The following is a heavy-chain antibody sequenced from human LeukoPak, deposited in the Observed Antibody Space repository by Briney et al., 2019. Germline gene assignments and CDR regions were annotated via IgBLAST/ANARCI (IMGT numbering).Heavy chain of an antibody. Sequence: ASVKVSCKASGYTFTSYDINWVRQATGQGLEWMGWMNPNSGNTGYAQKFQGRVTMTRNTSISTAYMELSSLRSEDTAVCYCASLPTGAYYYYGMDVWDQGTTVTVSS. CDR2: MNPNSGNT. V-gene: IGHV1-8*01. CDR1: GYTFTSYD. J-gene: IGHJ6*02. D-gene: IGHD1-1*01. CDR3: ASLPTGAYYYYGMDV.